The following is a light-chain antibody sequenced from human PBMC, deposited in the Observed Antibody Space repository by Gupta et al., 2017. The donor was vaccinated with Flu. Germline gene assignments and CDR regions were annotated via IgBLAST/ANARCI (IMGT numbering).Light chain of an antibody. V-gene: IGKV2-30*02. J-gene: IGKJ1*01. CDR1: QSLVHSNGNTY. Sequence: PVTLGQPASISCRSSQSLVHSNGNTYLNWFQQRPGQSPRRLIYRVSNRDYGVPDRFSGSGSGNDFTLKSSRGEAEDVGVYYCIQGTYLTTFGQGTKVGIK. CDR2: RVS. CDR3: IQGTYLTT.